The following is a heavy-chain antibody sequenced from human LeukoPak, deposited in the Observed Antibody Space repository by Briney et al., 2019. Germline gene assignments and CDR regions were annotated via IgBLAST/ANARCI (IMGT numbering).Heavy chain of an antibody. J-gene: IGHJ3*02. CDR1: GFTFSSYW. D-gene: IGHD6-19*01. V-gene: IGHV3-7*01. Sequence: GGSLRLSCAASGFTFSSYWMSWVRQAPGKGLEWVANIQQDGSEKYYVDSVKGRFTISRDNPKNSLYLQMISLRAEDTAVYYCASAGVRTGWYDAFDIWGPGTMVTVSS. CDR3: ASAGVRTGWYDAFDI. CDR2: IQQDGSEK.